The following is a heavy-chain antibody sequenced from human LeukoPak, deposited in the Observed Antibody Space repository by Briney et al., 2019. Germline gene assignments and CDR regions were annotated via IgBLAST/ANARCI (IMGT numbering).Heavy chain of an antibody. CDR2: ISCNSGSI. Sequence: GGSLRLSCAASGFTFDDYAMHWVRQAPGKGLAWVSCISCNSGSIGYADSVKGRFTISRDNAKNSLYLQMNSLRAEDTALYYCAKVSTDSSGSRMFGYWGQGTLVTVSS. D-gene: IGHD3-22*01. V-gene: IGHV3-9*01. CDR3: AKVSTDSSGSRMFGY. J-gene: IGHJ4*02. CDR1: GFTFDDYA.